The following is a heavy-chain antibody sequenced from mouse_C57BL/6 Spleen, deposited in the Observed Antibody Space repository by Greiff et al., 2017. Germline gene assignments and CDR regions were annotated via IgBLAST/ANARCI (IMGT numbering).Heavy chain of an antibody. Sequence: QVQLQPSGAELVRPGDSVKLSCKASGYTFTDYYINWVKQRPGKGLEWIARIYPGSGNTYSNEKFKGQATLTAEKSSSTAYMQLSSLTSEDSAVYFCARGVIYYEYDDGFAYWGQGTLVTVSA. J-gene: IGHJ3*01. V-gene: IGHV1-76*01. CDR1: GYTFTDYY. D-gene: IGHD2-4*01. CDR2: IYPGSGNT. CDR3: ARGVIYYEYDDGFAY.